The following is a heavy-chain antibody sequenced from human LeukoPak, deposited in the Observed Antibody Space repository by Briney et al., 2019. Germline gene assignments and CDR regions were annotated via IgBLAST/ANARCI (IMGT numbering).Heavy chain of an antibody. CDR1: HGSIISGAYH. CDR2: IVSSGST. CDR3: ARRYFDWSTFDY. V-gene: IGHV4-61*02. D-gene: IGHD3-9*01. J-gene: IGHJ4*02. Sequence: SETLSLTCTVSHGSIISGAYHWSWFRHPAGKRLEWVGRIVSSGSTNSNPSLRSRVTISPDTSKNQFSLDLISVTAADTAVYYCARRYFDWSTFDYWGQGTQVTVSS.